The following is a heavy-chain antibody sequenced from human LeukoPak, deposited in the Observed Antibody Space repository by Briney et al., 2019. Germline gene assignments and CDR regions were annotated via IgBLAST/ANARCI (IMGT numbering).Heavy chain of an antibody. CDR1: GGSISSADYY. CDR3: ASRSGSRSGWYY. Sequence: PSETLSLTCTVSGGSISSADYYWSWIRQHPGKGLEWIGYIYYSGSTYYNPSLKSRVTISVDTSKNQFSLKLSSVTAADTAVYYCASRSGSRSGWYYWGQGTLVTVSS. CDR2: IYYSGST. D-gene: IGHD6-19*01. J-gene: IGHJ4*02. V-gene: IGHV4-31*03.